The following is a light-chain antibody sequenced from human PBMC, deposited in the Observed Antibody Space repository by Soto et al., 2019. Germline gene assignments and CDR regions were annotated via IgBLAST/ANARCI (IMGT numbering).Light chain of an antibody. CDR2: VVS. CDR3: QQSYSLPYT. CDR1: QTISRI. Sequence: DIQLTQSPSSLSASVGDRVTITYRASQTISRILNWYQQKPGEAPKLLMYVVSSLQGGVPSRFSGSESGTDYTLTISSLQPDDFATYYCQQSYSLPYTFGQGTKLEIK. V-gene: IGKV1-39*01. J-gene: IGKJ2*01.